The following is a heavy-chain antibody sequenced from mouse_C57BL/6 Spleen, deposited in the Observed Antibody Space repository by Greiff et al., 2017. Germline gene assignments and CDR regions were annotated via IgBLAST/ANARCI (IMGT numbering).Heavy chain of an antibody. D-gene: IGHD4-1*01. J-gene: IGHJ4*01. CDR1: GYAFTNYL. CDR2: INPGSGGT. CDR3: ASHWDEYYAMDY. Sequence: VQRVESGAELVRPGTSVKVSCKASGYAFTNYLIEWVKQRPGQGLEWIGVINPGSGGTNYNEKFKGKATLTADKSSSTAYMQLSSLTSEDSAVYFCASHWDEYYAMDYWGQGTSVTVSS. V-gene: IGHV1-54*01.